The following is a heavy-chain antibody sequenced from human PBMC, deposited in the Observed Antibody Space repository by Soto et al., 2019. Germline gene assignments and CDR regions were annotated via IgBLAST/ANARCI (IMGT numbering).Heavy chain of an antibody. J-gene: IGHJ4*02. CDR1: GGTFSSYT. V-gene: IGHV1-69*02. CDR2: IIPILGIA. D-gene: IGHD1-26*01. CDR3: ARTPGIVGATRKDYFDY. Sequence: QVQLVQSGAEVKKPGSSAKVSCKASGGTFSSYTISWVRQAPGQGLEWMGRIIPILGIANYAQKFQGRVTITADKSTSTAYMELSSLRSEDTAVYYCARTPGIVGATRKDYFDYWGQGTLVTVSS.